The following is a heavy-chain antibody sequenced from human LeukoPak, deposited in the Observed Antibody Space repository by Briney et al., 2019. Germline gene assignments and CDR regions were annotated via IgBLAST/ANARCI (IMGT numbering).Heavy chain of an antibody. CDR3: AKDPNGDYIGAFDF. D-gene: IGHD4-17*01. CDR2: ITGSGSGT. J-gene: IGHJ3*01. CDR1: GFTFSSYA. V-gene: IGHV3-23*01. Sequence: GGSPRLSCAASGFTFSSYAMSWVRQAPGKGLEWLSAITGSGSGTYYGDSAKGRFTISRDNSMNTLYLHMNSLRADDTAVYYCAKDPNGDYIGAFDFWGQGIMVTVSS.